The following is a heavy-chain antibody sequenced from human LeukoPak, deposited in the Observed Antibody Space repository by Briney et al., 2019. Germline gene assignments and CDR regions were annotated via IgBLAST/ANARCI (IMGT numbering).Heavy chain of an antibody. CDR2: INSGGSST. CDR1: GFSFSRYW. J-gene: IGHJ6*02. D-gene: IGHD6-13*01. Sequence: GGSLRLSCAASGFSFSRYWMHWVREAPGKGLVWVSRINSGGSSTNYTDSVRGRFTISGDNAKNTLYLQMNSLRAEDTAVYYCARGPDSSSWYGMDVWGQGTTVTVSS. CDR3: ARGPDSSSWYGMDV. V-gene: IGHV3-74*01.